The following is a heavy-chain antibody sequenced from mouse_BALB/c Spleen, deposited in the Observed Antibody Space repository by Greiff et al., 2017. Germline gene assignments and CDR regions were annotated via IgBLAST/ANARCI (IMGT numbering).Heavy chain of an antibody. Sequence: EVKLVESGGGLVQPGGSRKLSCAASGFTFSSFGMHWVRQAPEKGLEWVAYISSGSSTIYYADTVKGRFTISRDNPKNTLFLQMTSLRSEDTAMYYCARSEITTWYFDYWGQGTTLTVSS. D-gene: IGHD2-4*01. V-gene: IGHV5-17*02. CDR3: ARSEITTWYFDY. J-gene: IGHJ2*01. CDR1: GFTFSSFG. CDR2: ISSGSSTI.